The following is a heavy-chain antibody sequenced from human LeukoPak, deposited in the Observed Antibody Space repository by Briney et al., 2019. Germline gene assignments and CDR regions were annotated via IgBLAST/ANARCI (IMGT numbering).Heavy chain of an antibody. V-gene: IGHV1-46*03. D-gene: IGHD2-2*03. CDR2: INPSGGST. Sequence: ASVKVSCKASGYTFTSYYMHWVRRAPGQGLEWMGIINPSGGSTSYAQKFQGRVTMTRDTSTSTVYMELSSLRSEDTAVYYCAREFGYCSSTSCQYPDYWGQGTLVTVSS. CDR1: GYTFTSYY. J-gene: IGHJ4*02. CDR3: AREFGYCSSTSCQYPDY.